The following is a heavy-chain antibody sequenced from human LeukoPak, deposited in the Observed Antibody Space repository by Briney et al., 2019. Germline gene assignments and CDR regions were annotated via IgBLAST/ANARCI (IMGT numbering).Heavy chain of an antibody. CDR1: GGSISSNSYY. Sequence: SETLSLTCTVSGGSISSNSYYWGWIRQPPGKGLEWIGSIYYSGSTCYNPSLKSRVTISVDTSKNQFSLNLTSVTAADTAIYYCARRPYYYGSGSSYFDYWGQGTLVTVSS. D-gene: IGHD3-10*01. CDR2: IYYSGST. V-gene: IGHV4-39*01. CDR3: ARRPYYYGSGSSYFDY. J-gene: IGHJ4*02.